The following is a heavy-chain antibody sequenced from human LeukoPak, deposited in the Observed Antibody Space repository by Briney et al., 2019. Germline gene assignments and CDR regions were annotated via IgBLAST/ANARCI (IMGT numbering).Heavy chain of an antibody. CDR3: ARDGCSSTSCYYNWFDP. Sequence: PSETLSLTCAIYGGSFSDYYWSWIRQSPGKGLEWIGELNHGGSINHNPSLKSRVTISVDTSKNQFSLKLSSVTAADTAVYYCARDGCSSTSCYYNWFDPWGQGTLVTVSS. CDR2: LNHGGSI. J-gene: IGHJ5*02. CDR1: GGSFSDYY. V-gene: IGHV4-34*01. D-gene: IGHD2-2*01.